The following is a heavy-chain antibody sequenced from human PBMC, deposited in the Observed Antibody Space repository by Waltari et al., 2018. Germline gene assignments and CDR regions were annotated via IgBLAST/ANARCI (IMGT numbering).Heavy chain of an antibody. CDR3: ARDRGGFSSSWYGDYYYYMDV. J-gene: IGHJ6*03. D-gene: IGHD6-13*01. Sequence: QVQMQESGPGLVKPSETLSLTCTVSGGSISSYYWSWIRQPPGKGLEWIGYIYYSGSTNYNPSLKSRVTISVDTSKNQFSLKLSSVTAADTAVYYCARDRGGFSSSWYGDYYYYMDVWGKGTTVTVSS. CDR2: IYYSGST. CDR1: GGSISSYY. V-gene: IGHV4-59*01.